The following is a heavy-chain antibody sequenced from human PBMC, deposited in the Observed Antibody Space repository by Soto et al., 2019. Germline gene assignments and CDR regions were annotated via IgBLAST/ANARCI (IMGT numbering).Heavy chain of an antibody. CDR2: ISYDGSNK. Sequence: GGSLRLSCAASGFTFSSYGMHWVRQSPGKGLEWVAVISYDGSNKYYADSVEGRFTISRDNSKNTLYLQMNSLRAEDTAVYYCAKGSVEMATITPNDYWGQGTLVTVS. J-gene: IGHJ4*02. CDR1: GFTFSSYG. D-gene: IGHD5-12*01. CDR3: AKGSVEMATITPNDY. V-gene: IGHV3-30*18.